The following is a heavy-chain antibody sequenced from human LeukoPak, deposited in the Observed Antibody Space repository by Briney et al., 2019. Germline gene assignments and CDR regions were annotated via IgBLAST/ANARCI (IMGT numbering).Heavy chain of an antibody. Sequence: ASVKVSCTASGYTFTGYYMHWVRQAPGQGLEWMGWINPNSGGTNYAQKFQGRVTMTRDTSISTAYMELSRLRSDDTAVYYCASRGYIAAAVIDYWGQGTLVTVSS. D-gene: IGHD6-13*01. CDR3: ASRGYIAAAVIDY. CDR2: INPNSGGT. J-gene: IGHJ4*02. CDR1: GYTFTGYY. V-gene: IGHV1-2*02.